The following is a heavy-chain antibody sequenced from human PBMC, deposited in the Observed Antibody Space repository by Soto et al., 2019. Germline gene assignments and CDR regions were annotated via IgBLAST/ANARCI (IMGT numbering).Heavy chain of an antibody. D-gene: IGHD2-15*01. CDR2: INHSGST. Sequence: SETLSLTCAVYGGSFSGYYWSWIRQPPGKGLEWIGEINHSGSTNYNPSLKSRVTISVDTAKNQFSLKLSSVTAADTAVYYCARPPVVHDAFDIWGQGTMVTVSS. J-gene: IGHJ3*02. CDR1: GGSFSGYY. CDR3: ARPPVVHDAFDI. V-gene: IGHV4-34*01.